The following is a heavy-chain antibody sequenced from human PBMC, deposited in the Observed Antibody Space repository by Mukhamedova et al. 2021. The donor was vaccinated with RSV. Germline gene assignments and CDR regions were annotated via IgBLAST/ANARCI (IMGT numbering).Heavy chain of an antibody. CDR3: ATTFGGSGYSFVDH. V-gene: IGHV3-23*01. Sequence: AEYMGGRFTISRDNSENTVHLQMNSLRAEDTAVYYCATTFGGSGYSFVDHWGQGTLVTVSS. D-gene: IGHD5-18*01. J-gene: IGHJ4*02.